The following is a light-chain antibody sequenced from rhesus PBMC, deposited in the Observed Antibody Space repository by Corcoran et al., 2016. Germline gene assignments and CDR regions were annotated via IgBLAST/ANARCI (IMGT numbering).Light chain of an antibody. V-gene: IGKV1-74*01. CDR2: KAY. J-gene: IGKJ2*01. CDR1: ENVNNY. CDR3: QHGYGTPFS. Sequence: DIQMTQSPSSLSASVGDRGTITCRASENVNNYLNWYQQKPGKAPKLLIYKAYTLQSGVPSRVSGSGSGKDYTFTISSLQPEDVATYYCQHGYGTPFSFGQGTKVEIK.